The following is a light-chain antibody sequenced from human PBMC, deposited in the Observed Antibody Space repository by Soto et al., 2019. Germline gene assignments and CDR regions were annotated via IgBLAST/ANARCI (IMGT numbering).Light chain of an antibody. CDR2: DVS. CDR3: CSYAGSYTFV. J-gene: IGLJ1*01. V-gene: IGLV2-11*01. CDR1: SSDVGGYNY. Sequence: QSALTQPRSVSGSPGQSVTISCTGTSSDVGGYNYVSWYQQHPVKAPKLMIYDVSKRPSGVPDRFSGSKSGNTASLTISGLQAEDEADYYCCSYAGSYTFVFGPGTKLTVL.